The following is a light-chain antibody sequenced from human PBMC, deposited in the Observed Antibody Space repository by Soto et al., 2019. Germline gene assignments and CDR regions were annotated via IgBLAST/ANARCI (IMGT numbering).Light chain of an antibody. CDR3: QQYGSSPGT. J-gene: IGKJ1*01. CDR1: QSVRSSY. Sequence: EIVLTQSPGTLSLSPGERATLSCRASQSVRSSYLAWYRQKPGQDPRLLIYGASSRDTGIPDRFSGSGSGTDFTLTISRLEPEDFAVYYCQQYGSSPGTFGQGTKVEIK. V-gene: IGKV3-20*01. CDR2: GAS.